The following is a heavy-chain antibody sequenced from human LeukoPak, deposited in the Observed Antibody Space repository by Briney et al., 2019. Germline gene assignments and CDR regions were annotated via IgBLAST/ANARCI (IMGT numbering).Heavy chain of an antibody. Sequence: ASVKVSCKASGYTFTGYYMHWVRQAPGQGLEWMGRINPNSGGTNYAQKFQGRATMTRDTSISTAYMELSRLRSDDTAVYYCARERSRIVVVVAANWFDPRGQGTLVTVSS. J-gene: IGHJ5*02. D-gene: IGHD2-15*01. V-gene: IGHV1-2*06. CDR3: ARERSRIVVVVAANWFDP. CDR2: INPNSGGT. CDR1: GYTFTGYY.